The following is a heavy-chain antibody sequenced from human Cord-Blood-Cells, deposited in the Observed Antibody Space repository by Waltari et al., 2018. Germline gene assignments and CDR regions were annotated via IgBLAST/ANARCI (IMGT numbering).Heavy chain of an antibody. CDR2: MNPNSGNT. CDR3: ARGTIAARPYYYYGMDV. CDR1: GYTFTSYD. V-gene: IGHV1-8*01. D-gene: IGHD6-6*01. Sequence: QVQLVQSGAEVKKPGASVKVSCKASGYTFTSYDINWVRQATGQGLEWMGWMNPNSGNTGNAQKFQGRVTMTRNTSISTAYMELSSLRSEDTAVYYCARGTIAARPYYYYGMDVWGQGTTVTVSS. J-gene: IGHJ6*02.